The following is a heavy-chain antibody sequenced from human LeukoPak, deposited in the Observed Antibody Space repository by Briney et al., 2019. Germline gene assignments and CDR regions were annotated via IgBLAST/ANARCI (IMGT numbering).Heavy chain of an antibody. Sequence: ASVKVSCKASGGTFSSYAISWVRQAPGQGLEWMGWINPNSGGTNYAQKFQGRVTMTRDTSISTAYMELSRLRSDDTAVYYCAKASRRHCGSSSCYTLDYWGQGTLVTVSS. CDR2: INPNSGGT. D-gene: IGHD2-2*02. J-gene: IGHJ4*02. V-gene: IGHV1-2*02. CDR3: AKASRRHCGSSSCYTLDY. CDR1: GGTFSSYA.